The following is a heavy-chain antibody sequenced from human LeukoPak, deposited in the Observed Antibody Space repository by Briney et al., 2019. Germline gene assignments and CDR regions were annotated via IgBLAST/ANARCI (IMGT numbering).Heavy chain of an antibody. D-gene: IGHD2-2*01. CDR3: AREKALVVPAALRYYYYYYGMDV. CDR1: GGTFSSYA. Sequence: SVKVSCKASGGTFSSYAISWVRQAPGQGLEWMGRIIPILGIANYAQKFQGRVTITADKSTSTAYMELSSLRSEDMAVYYCAREKALVVPAALRYYYYYYGMDVWGQGTTVTVSS. V-gene: IGHV1-69*04. CDR2: IIPILGIA. J-gene: IGHJ6*02.